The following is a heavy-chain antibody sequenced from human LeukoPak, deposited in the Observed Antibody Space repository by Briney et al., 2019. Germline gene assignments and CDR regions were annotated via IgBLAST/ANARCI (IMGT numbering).Heavy chain of an antibody. CDR2: ISDSGGDT. Sequence: GGSLRLPCAAYGFTFSNYAMSWVRQAPGKGLEWVSAISDSGGDTYHADSVKGRFTISRDNSKNTLYVQMNSLRAEDTAVYYCAKDRGFSYAFDIWGQGTVVSVSS. J-gene: IGHJ3*02. V-gene: IGHV3-23*01. CDR1: GFTFSNYA. CDR3: AKDRGFSYAFDI. D-gene: IGHD3-3*01.